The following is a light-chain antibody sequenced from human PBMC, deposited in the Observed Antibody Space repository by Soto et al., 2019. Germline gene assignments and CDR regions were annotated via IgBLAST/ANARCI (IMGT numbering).Light chain of an antibody. CDR2: GNS. Sequence: QSVLTQPPSVSGAPGQRVTISCTGSSSNNRATYDVRWYQQLPGTAPKLLIYGNSNRPSVVPDRFSGSKSGTSASLAITGLQADDEADYYCQSYDSSLSAHYVFGTGTKVTVL. J-gene: IGLJ1*01. CDR1: SSNNRATYD. V-gene: IGLV1-40*01. CDR3: QSYDSSLSAHYV.